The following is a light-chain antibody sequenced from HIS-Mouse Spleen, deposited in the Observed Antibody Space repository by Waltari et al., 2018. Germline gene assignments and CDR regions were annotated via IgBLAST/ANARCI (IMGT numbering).Light chain of an antibody. V-gene: IGLV3-19*01. CDR1: SLRSYY. Sequence: SYELTQPPSVSVSPGQTARNTCQGDSLRSYYASWYQQKPGQAPVLVIYGKNNRPSGIPDRFSGSSSGNTASLTITGAQAEDEADYYCNSRDSSGNHWVFGGGTKLTVL. J-gene: IGLJ3*02. CDR2: GKN. CDR3: NSRDSSGNHWV.